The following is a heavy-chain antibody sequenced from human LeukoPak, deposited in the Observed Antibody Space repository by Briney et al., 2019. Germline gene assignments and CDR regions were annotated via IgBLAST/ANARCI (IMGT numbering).Heavy chain of an antibody. V-gene: IGHV3-23*01. CDR2: ISGSGGST. CDR3: AKDSHFEQWLVRVAY. J-gene: IGHJ4*02. CDR1: GFTFSDYY. D-gene: IGHD6-19*01. Sequence: GGSLRLSCAASGFTFSDYYMSWVRQAPGKGLEWVSAISGSGGSTYYADSVKGRFTISRDNSKNTLYLQMNSLRAEDTAVYYCAKDSHFEQWLVRVAYWGQGTLVTVSS.